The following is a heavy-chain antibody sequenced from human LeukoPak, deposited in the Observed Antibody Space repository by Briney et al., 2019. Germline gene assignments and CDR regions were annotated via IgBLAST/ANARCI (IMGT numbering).Heavy chain of an antibody. Sequence: GGSLRLSCAASGFTVSNNYMSWVRQAPGKGLEWVSLIYNGGSTYYADSVKGRFTISRDNSKNTLYLQMNSLRAEDTAVYYCVRDPRYSRSGYFDYWGQGTLVTVSS. V-gene: IGHV3-53*01. CDR1: GFTVSNNY. CDR2: IYNGGST. J-gene: IGHJ4*02. CDR3: VRDPRYSRSGYFDY. D-gene: IGHD3-3*01.